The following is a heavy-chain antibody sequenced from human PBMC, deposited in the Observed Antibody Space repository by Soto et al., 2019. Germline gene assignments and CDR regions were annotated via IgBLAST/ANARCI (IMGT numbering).Heavy chain of an antibody. J-gene: IGHJ4*02. CDR1: GGSLSGYY. D-gene: IGHD5-12*01. CDR2: VKDGGHT. CDR3: ARGQEGVVATH. V-gene: IGHV4-34*01. Sequence: QVQLQQWGAGLLKPSETLSLNCAVTGGSLSGYYWSWIRQPPGKGLEWIGEVKDGGHTNYSPSLRGRATISTDRSNNQFSLRLNSVTAADAGVYYCARGQEGVVATHWDQGSLVTVSS.